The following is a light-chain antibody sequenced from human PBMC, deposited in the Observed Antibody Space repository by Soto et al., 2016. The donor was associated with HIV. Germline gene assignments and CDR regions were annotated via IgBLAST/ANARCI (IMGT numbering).Light chain of an antibody. V-gene: IGKV1-5*03. CDR2: KAS. CDR1: QDITTW. CDR3: QQFGNKPYT. J-gene: IGKJ2*01. Sequence: DIQMTQSPSTLSASVGDRVTITCRASQDITTWLAWYQQKPGKPPNLLIYKASNLQNGVPSRFSGSGSGTEFTLSINSLQPDDFATYYCQQFGNKPYTFGQGTNLEIK.